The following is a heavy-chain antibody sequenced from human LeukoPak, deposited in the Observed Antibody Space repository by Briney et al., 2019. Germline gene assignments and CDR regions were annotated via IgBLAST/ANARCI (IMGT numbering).Heavy chain of an antibody. Sequence: GGSLRLTCAASGFTFSSHAMSWIRQAPGKGLEWVSGISNSGGSTYYADSVKGRFTISRDNSKNTLYLQMNSLRGEDTAVYYCAKGRGSQYSSSSDWGQGTLVTVSS. CDR3: AKGRGSQYSSSSD. J-gene: IGHJ4*02. D-gene: IGHD6-6*01. V-gene: IGHV3-23*01. CDR2: ISNSGGST. CDR1: GFTFSSHA.